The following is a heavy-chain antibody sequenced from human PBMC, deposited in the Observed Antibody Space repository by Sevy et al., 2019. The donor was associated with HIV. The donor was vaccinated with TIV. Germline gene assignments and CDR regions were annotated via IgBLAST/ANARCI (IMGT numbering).Heavy chain of an antibody. J-gene: IGHJ4*02. D-gene: IGHD2-8*01. CDR3: ARDPRMYGDYLLAYFDY. CDR1: GFTPSTYG. CDR2: IGYDGNNK. V-gene: IGHV3-33*01. Sequence: GGSLRLSCAGSGFTPSTYGMHWVRQAPGKGLEWVAVIGYDGNNKYYADSVKGRFTISRDNSNNTLFLQMDSLRAEDTAVYYCARDPRMYGDYLLAYFDYWGQGALVTVSS.